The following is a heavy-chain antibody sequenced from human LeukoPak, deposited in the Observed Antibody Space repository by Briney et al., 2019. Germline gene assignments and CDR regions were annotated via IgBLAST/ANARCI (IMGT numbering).Heavy chain of an antibody. CDR2: IYYSGST. V-gene: IGHV4-39*02. Sequence: SETLSLTCTVSGGSITSGSYYWGWIRQPPGKGLEWIGSIYYSGSTYYNPSLKSRLTISVETSKSQFSLKLSSVTAADTAVYYCARDQRYGYNPWGQGTLVTVSS. CDR1: GGSITSGSYY. D-gene: IGHD5-24*01. J-gene: IGHJ4*02. CDR3: ARDQRYGYNP.